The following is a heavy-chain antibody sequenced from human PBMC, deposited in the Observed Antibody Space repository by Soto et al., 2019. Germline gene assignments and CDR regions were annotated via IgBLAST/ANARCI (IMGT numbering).Heavy chain of an antibody. CDR3: ARCLKYSNCPHYYYYGMDV. V-gene: IGHV4-30-4*01. CDR1: GGSISSGDYY. CDR2: IYYSGST. D-gene: IGHD4-4*01. J-gene: IGHJ6*02. Sequence: QVQLQESGPGLVKPSQTLSLTCTVSGGSISSGDYYWSWIRQPQGTGLEGIGYIYYSGSTYYNPSLQSRVTISVDTPKNQFSLKRSSVTAADTAVYYCARCLKYSNCPHYYYYGMDVWGQGTTVTVSS.